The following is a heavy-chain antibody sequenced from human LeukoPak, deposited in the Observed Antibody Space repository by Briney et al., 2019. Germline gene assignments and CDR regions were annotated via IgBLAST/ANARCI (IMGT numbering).Heavy chain of an antibody. CDR1: GFTFSSYE. J-gene: IGHJ5*02. Sequence: PGGSLRLSCAASGFTFSSYEMNWVRQAPGKGLEWISYISGGGSTIYYADSVKGRFTISRDNAKNSLYLQMNSLRAEDTAVYYCARGSGSGWPLDRWGQGTLVTVSS. CDR2: ISGGGSTI. D-gene: IGHD6-19*01. CDR3: ARGSGSGWPLDR. V-gene: IGHV3-48*03.